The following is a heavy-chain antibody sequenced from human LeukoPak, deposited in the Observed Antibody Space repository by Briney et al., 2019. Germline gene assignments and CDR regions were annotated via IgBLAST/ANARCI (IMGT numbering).Heavy chain of an antibody. CDR1: GFTFSSYS. Sequence: GGSLRLSCAASGFTFSSYSMNWVRQAPGKGLEWVSYISSTSSTIYYVDSVKGRFTISRDNAKNSLYLQMNSPRAEDTAVYYCARPAYCSSASCYLHSDYWGRGTLVTVSS. V-gene: IGHV3-48*01. J-gene: IGHJ4*02. D-gene: IGHD2-2*01. CDR2: ISSTSSTI. CDR3: ARPAYCSSASCYLHSDY.